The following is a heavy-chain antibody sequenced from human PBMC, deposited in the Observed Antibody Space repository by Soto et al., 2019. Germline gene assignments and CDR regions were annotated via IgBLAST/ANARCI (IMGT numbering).Heavy chain of an antibody. J-gene: IGHJ4*02. CDR3: ARGRYGDY. CDR2: ISAHNGNT. D-gene: IGHD1-1*01. CDR1: VYRFTTYD. V-gene: IGHV1-18*01. Sequence: QVHLVQSGAEVKKPGASVKVSCKGSVYRFTTYDITWVRQAPGQGLEWMAWISAHNGNTNYAQKLQGRVTVTRDTSTSTAYMELRSLRSDDTAVYYCARGRYGDYWGQGPLVTVSS.